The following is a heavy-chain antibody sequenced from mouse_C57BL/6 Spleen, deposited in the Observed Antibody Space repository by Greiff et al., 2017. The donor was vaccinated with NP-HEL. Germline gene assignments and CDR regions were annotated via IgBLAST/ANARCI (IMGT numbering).Heavy chain of an antibody. CDR1: GYTFTDHT. D-gene: IGHD2-13*01. CDR2: IYPRDGST. V-gene: IGHV1-78*01. J-gene: IGHJ2*01. Sequence: VQLQQSDAELVKPGASVKISCKASGYTFTDHTIHWMKQRPEQGLEWIGYIYPRDGSTKYNEKFKGKATLTADKSSSTAYMQLNSLTSDDSAVYFCASSFDDDYAGFDYWGQGTPLTVSA. CDR3: ASSFDDDYAGFDY.